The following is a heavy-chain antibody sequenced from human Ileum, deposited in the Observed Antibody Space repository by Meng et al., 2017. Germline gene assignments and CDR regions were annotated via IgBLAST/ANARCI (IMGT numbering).Heavy chain of an antibody. CDR3: ARETCSGGSCYLNYYGMDV. J-gene: IGHJ6*02. V-gene: IGHV3-7*01. Sequence: GESLKISCAASGFTFSTYWMSWVRQAPGKGLEWVADIKQDGTEKFYVDSVKGRFTISRDNAKNSLSLQMNSLRVDDTAVYYCARETCSGGSCYLNYYGMDVWGQGTTVTVSS. CDR1: GFTFSTYW. CDR2: IKQDGTEK. D-gene: IGHD2-15*01.